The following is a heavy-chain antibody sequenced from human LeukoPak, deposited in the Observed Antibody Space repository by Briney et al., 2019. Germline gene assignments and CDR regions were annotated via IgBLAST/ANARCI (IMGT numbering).Heavy chain of an antibody. CDR1: GYTFTGYY. V-gene: IGHV3-30*02. J-gene: IGHJ6*03. CDR2: IRYDGSNK. D-gene: IGHD6-13*01. CDR3: AKGFRSGSSSWSYYYYYYMDV. Sequence: SCKASGYTFTGYYMHWVRQAPGKGLEWVAFIRYDGSNKYYADSVKGRFTISRDNSKNTLYLQMNSLRAEDTAVYYCAKGFRSGSSSWSYYYYYYMDVWGKGTTVTISS.